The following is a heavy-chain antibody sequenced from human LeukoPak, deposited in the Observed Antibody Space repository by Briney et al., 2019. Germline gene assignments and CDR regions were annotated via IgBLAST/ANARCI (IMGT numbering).Heavy chain of an antibody. CDR3: ARAYVVIPTAIVHYYYMDV. CDR2: IIPIFGTA. CDR1: GGTFSSYA. D-gene: IGHD2-2*02. V-gene: IGHV1-69*06. J-gene: IGHJ6*03. Sequence: SVKVSCKASGGTFSSYAISWVRQAPGQGLEWMGGIIPIFGTANYAQKFQGRVTITADKSTSTAYMELRSLRSDDTAVYYCARAYVVIPTAIVHYYYMDVWGKGTTVTVSS.